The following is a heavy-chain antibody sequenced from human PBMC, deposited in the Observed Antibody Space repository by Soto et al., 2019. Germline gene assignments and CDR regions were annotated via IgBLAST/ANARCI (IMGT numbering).Heavy chain of an antibody. CDR2: IWYDGSNK. CDR3: AREPSPRTFGVVSRPLDY. V-gene: IGHV3-33*01. D-gene: IGHD3-3*01. CDR1: GFTFSSYG. J-gene: IGHJ4*02. Sequence: GGSLRLSCAASGFTFSSYGMHWVRQAPGKGLEWVAVIWYDGSNKYYADSVKGRFTISRDNSKNTLYLQMNSLRAEDTAVYYCAREPSPRTFGVVSRPLDYWGQGTLVTVSS.